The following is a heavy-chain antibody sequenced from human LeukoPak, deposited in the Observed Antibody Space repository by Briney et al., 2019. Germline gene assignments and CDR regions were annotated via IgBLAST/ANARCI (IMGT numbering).Heavy chain of an antibody. CDR3: AKSDLNSSSWFGAFDI. CDR2: ISGSGGST. Sequence: PGGSLRLSCAASGFTFSSYSMNWVRQAPGKGLEWVSAISGSGGSTYYADSVKGRFTISRDNSKNTLYLQMNSLRAEDTAVYYCAKSDLNSSSWFGAFDIWGQGTMVTVSS. V-gene: IGHV3-23*01. CDR1: GFTFSSYS. J-gene: IGHJ3*02. D-gene: IGHD6-13*01.